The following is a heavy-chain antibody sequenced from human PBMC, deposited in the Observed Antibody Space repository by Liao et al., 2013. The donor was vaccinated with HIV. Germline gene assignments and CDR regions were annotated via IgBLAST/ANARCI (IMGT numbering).Heavy chain of an antibody. CDR2: INHRGRT. V-gene: IGHV4-34*01. D-gene: IGHD2-21*01. Sequence: QVQLHQWGTGLLKPSETLSLTCAPSGGAFGAYVWAWVRQSPGKSLEWIGDINHRGRTNYNASLRRRLTISVDTSKSQFSLKLTSVTAADAALYFCTRSPWVDCRDCEIYWEFDIWGRGTLVTVSS. CDR1: GGAFGAYV. CDR3: TRSPWVDCRDCEIYWEFDI. J-gene: IGHJ2*01.